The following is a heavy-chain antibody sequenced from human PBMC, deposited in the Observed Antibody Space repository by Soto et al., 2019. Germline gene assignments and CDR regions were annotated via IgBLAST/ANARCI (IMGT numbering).Heavy chain of an antibody. CDR2: IYYSGST. J-gene: IGHJ6*02. D-gene: IGHD3-3*01. CDR1: GGSISSYY. CDR3: ARDRTFFGVVTSYGMDV. V-gene: IGHV4-59*01. Sequence: QVQLQESGPGLVKPSETLSLTCTVSGGSISSYYWSWIRQPPGKGLEWIGYIYYSGSTNYNPSLKSRVTISVDTSKNQFSLKLSSVTAADTAVYYCARDRTFFGVVTSYGMDVWGQGTTVTVSS.